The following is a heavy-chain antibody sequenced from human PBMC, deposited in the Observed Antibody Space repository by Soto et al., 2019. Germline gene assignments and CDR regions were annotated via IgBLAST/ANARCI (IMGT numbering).Heavy chain of an antibody. CDR1: GGSISSGDYY. D-gene: IGHD7-27*01. J-gene: IGHJ4*02. Sequence: SETLSLTCTVSGGSISSGDYYWSWIRQHPGKGLEWIGYIYYSGSTYYNPSLKSRVTISVDTSKNQFSLKLSSVTAADTAVYYCAREGRLGKVDYWGQGTLVTVSS. V-gene: IGHV4-31*03. CDR3: AREGRLGKVDY. CDR2: IYYSGST.